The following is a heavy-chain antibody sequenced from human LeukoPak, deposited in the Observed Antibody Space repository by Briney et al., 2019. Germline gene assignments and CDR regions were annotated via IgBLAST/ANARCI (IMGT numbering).Heavy chain of an antibody. V-gene: IGHV4-38-2*02. D-gene: IGHD5-18*01. J-gene: IGHJ6*03. CDR1: GYSISSGYY. Sequence: SETLSLTCTVSGYSISSGYYWGWIRQPPGKGLEWIGSIYHSGSTYYNPSLKSRVTISVDTSKNQFSLKLTSVTAAETAVYYCAREGRYRYGYNEYHLYMDIWGKGTTVTVSS. CDR3: AREGRYRYGYNEYHLYMDI. CDR2: IYHSGST.